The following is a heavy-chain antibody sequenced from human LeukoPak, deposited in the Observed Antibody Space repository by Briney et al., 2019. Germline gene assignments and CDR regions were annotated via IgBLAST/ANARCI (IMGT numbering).Heavy chain of an antibody. D-gene: IGHD3-22*01. CDR3: AREFPDDSSGYYLDY. CDR2: IYYSGST. Sequence: SQTLSLTCTASGGSISSGGYYWSWIRQHPGKGLEWIGYIYYSGSTYYNPSLKSRVTISVDTSKNQFSLKLSSVTAADTAVYYCAREFPDDSSGYYLDYWGQGTLVTVSS. V-gene: IGHV4-31*03. J-gene: IGHJ4*02. CDR1: GGSISSGGYY.